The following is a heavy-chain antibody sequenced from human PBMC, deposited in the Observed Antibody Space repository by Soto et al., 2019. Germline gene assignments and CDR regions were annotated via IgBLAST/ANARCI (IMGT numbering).Heavy chain of an antibody. J-gene: IGHJ6*02. CDR2: IYYSGST. CDR3: ATGMTTVTTPWRNYGMDV. D-gene: IGHD4-4*01. Sequence: ASETLSLTCTVSGGSISSGGYYWSWIRQHPGKGLEWIGYIYYSGSTYYNPSLKSRVTISVDTSKNQFSLKLSSVTAADTAVYYCATGMTTVTTPWRNYGMDVWGQGTTVTVSS. V-gene: IGHV4-31*02. CDR1: GGSISSGGYY.